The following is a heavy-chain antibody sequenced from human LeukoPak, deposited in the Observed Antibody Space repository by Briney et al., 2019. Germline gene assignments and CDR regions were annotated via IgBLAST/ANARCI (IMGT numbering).Heavy chain of an antibody. CDR2: IGTAGDT. D-gene: IGHD2-2*01. Sequence: GGSLRLSCAASGFTFSSYDMHWVRQATGKGLEWVSAIGTAGDTYYPGSVKGRFTISRENAKNSLYLQMNSLGAGDTAVYYCARGRPAATFDPWGQGTLVTVSS. CDR1: GFTFSSYD. V-gene: IGHV3-13*01. J-gene: IGHJ5*02. CDR3: ARGRPAATFDP.